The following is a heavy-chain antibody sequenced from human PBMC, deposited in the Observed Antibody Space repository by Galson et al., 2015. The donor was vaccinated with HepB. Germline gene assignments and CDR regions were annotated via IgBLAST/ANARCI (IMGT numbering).Heavy chain of an antibody. CDR1: GYIFTNYW. CDR2: IYPGDSDT. D-gene: IGHD4-17*01. CDR3: ARHRPGGGDYVPEDY. V-gene: IGHV5-51*01. J-gene: IGHJ4*02. Sequence: QSGAEVKKPGESLKISCKGSGYIFTNYWIGWVRQMPGKGLEWMGIIYPGDSDTRYSPSFQGQVTISADKSISTAYLQWSSLKASDTAMYYCARHRPGGGDYVPEDYWGQGTLVTVSS.